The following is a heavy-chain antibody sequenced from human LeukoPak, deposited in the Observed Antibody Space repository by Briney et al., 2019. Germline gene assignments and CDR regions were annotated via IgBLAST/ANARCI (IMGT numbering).Heavy chain of an antibody. CDR1: GGTFSSYT. V-gene: IGHV1-46*01. CDR2: INPSGGST. J-gene: IGHJ4*02. CDR3: ARVVGDFWSGYSDY. D-gene: IGHD3-3*01. Sequence: ASVKVSCKASGGTFSSYTISWVRQAPGQGLEWMGIINPSGGSTSYAQKFQGRVTMTRDTSTSTVYMELSSLRSEDTAVYYCARVVGDFWSGYSDYWGQGTLVTVSS.